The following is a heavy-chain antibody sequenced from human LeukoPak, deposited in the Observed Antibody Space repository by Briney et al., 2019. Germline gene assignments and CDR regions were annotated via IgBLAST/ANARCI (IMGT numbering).Heavy chain of an antibody. Sequence: SVKASCKASGGTFSSYAISWVRQAPGQGLEWMGRIIPILGIANYAQKFQGRVTITADKSTSTAYMELSSLRSEDTAVYYCARDLGSYDFWSGYYPFDYWGQGTLVTVSS. V-gene: IGHV1-69*04. CDR3: ARDLGSYDFWSGYYPFDY. D-gene: IGHD3-3*01. CDR2: IIPILGIA. CDR1: GGTFSSYA. J-gene: IGHJ4*02.